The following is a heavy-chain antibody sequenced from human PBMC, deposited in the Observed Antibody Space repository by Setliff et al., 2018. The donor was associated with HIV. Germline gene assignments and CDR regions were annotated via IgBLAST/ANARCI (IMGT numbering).Heavy chain of an antibody. CDR1: GFTFSSNW. CDR3: ARGPYYYDSSGPFDY. V-gene: IGHV3-7*01. D-gene: IGHD3-22*01. J-gene: IGHJ4*02. CDR2: IKQDGSEK. Sequence: GGSLRLSCAASGFTFSSNWMSWVRQAPGKGLEWVANIKQDGSEKYYVDSVKGRFTISRDNAKNSLYLQMNSLRAEDTAVYYCARGPYYYDSSGPFDYWGQGTLVTVSS.